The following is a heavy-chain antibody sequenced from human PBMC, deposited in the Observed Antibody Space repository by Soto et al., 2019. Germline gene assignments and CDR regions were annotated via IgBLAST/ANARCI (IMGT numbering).Heavy chain of an antibody. CDR2: ISSDGNHK. J-gene: IGHJ4*02. V-gene: IGHV3-30*09. Sequence: QVQWVESGGGVVQPGRSLRGSCAASGFSVSAYTVHWVRQAPGKGLEWVAVISSDGNHKYYTDSVKGRFAISRDTSTNTVFLQMSSLGPEDTAVYYCARWEQPLFDYWGQGTLVTVSS. D-gene: IGHD1-1*01. CDR3: ARWEQPLFDY. CDR1: GFSVSAYT.